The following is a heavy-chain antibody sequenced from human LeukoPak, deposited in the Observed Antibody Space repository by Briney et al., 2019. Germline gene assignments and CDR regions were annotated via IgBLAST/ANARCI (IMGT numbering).Heavy chain of an antibody. V-gene: IGHV4-34*01. CDR2: INHSGST. CDR3: ARIRPTYYYDSSGYYYSSGFDY. D-gene: IGHD3-22*01. J-gene: IGHJ4*02. CDR1: GGSFSGYY. Sequence: PSETLSLTCAVYGGSFSGYYWSWLRQPPGKGLEWIGEINHSGSTNYNPSLKSRVTISVDTSKNQFSLKLSSVTAADTAVYYCARIRPTYYYDSSGYYYSSGFDYWGQGTLVTVSS.